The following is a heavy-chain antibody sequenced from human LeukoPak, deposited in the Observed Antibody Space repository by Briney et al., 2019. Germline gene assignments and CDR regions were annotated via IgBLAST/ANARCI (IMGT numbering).Heavy chain of an antibody. V-gene: IGHV3-74*03. CDR3: AKDGGYSYGFDAFDI. J-gene: IGHJ3*02. Sequence: GGSLRLSCAASGFIFRSYWMHWVRQAPGKGLVWVSHINSDGTRTTYADSVKGRFTISRDNSKNTLYLQMNSLRAEDTAVYYCAKDGGYSYGFDAFDIWGQGTMVTVSS. CDR1: GFIFRSYW. CDR2: INSDGTRT. D-gene: IGHD5-18*01.